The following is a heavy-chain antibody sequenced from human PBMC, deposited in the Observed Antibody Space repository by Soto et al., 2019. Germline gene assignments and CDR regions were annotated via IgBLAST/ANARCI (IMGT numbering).Heavy chain of an antibody. Sequence: PGGSLRLSCAASGFTFSSCAMGWVRQAPGKGLEWVSDISGSGGSTYYADSVKGRFTISRDNSKNTLYLQMNSLRAEDTAVYYCAKHALVGAKGANFDYWGQGTLVTVSS. CDR1: GFTFSSCA. V-gene: IGHV3-23*01. D-gene: IGHD1-26*01. CDR2: ISGSGGST. J-gene: IGHJ4*02. CDR3: AKHALVGAKGANFDY.